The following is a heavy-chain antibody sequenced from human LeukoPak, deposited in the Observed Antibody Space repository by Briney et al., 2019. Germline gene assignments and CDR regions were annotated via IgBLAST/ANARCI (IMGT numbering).Heavy chain of an antibody. Sequence: SETLSLTCTVSGGSISSYYWSWIRQPPGKGLEWIGYIYYSGSTNCNPSLKSRVTISVDTSKNQFSLKLSSVTAADTAVYYCARHGRGIRDAFDIWGQGTMVTVSS. V-gene: IGHV4-59*08. J-gene: IGHJ3*02. D-gene: IGHD1-26*01. CDR1: GGSISSYY. CDR3: ARHGRGIRDAFDI. CDR2: IYYSGST.